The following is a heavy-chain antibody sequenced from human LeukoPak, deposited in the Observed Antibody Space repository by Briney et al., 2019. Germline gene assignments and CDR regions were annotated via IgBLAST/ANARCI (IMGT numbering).Heavy chain of an antibody. CDR3: ARDKSRDGYMYYCDY. CDR1: GFTFSSYW. CDR2: IKQDGSEK. V-gene: IGHV3-7*01. J-gene: IGHJ4*02. D-gene: IGHD5-24*01. Sequence: GVSLRLSCAAAGFTFSSYWMSWVRQAPGKGLEWVANIKQDGSEKYYVDSVKGRFTISRDNAKNSLYLQMNSLRAEDTAVYYCARDKSRDGYMYYCDYCGQGTLVTVSS.